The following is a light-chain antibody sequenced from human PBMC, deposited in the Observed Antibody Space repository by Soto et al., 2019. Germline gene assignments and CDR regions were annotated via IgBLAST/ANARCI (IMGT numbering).Light chain of an antibody. Sequence: IVMTQSPATLSVSPGESVTISCRASQSVTNTLAWYQHKPGQAPRLLISYASRGATGIPSRFSGSGSGTDFTLTINSLQSEDFAVYYCQQYYTWPVTFGGGTKVDIK. CDR2: YAS. V-gene: IGKV3-15*01. CDR3: QQYYTWPVT. J-gene: IGKJ4*01. CDR1: QSVTNT.